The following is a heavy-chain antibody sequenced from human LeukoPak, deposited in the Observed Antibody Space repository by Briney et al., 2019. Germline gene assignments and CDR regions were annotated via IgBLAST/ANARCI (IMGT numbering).Heavy chain of an antibody. V-gene: IGHV3-66*02. D-gene: IGHD1-1*01. CDR3: ARGTTTGTNRILDY. J-gene: IGHJ4*02. CDR2: IYSGGTI. CDR1: GFTVSSNY. Sequence: GGSLRLSCAASGFTVSSNYMSWVRQAPGKGLEWVSVIYSGGTIYYADSVKGRFTISRDNSKNTLYLQMNGLRPEDTAVYYCARGTTTGTNRILDYWGQGTLVTVSS.